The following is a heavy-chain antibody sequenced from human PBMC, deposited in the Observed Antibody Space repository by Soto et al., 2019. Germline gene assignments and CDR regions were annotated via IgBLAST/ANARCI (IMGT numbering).Heavy chain of an antibody. D-gene: IGHD4-17*01. Sequence: QVQLVQSGAEVKKPGSSVKVSCKASGGTFNNYAISWVRQAPGQGLEWMGGSMPVLGTAHYAQNFQDRVTITADESTSTVYMALSSLRSEDTAAYYCARDKDYGDIRNALDMWGQGTMVTVSA. CDR3: ARDKDYGDIRNALDM. J-gene: IGHJ3*02. V-gene: IGHV1-69*12. CDR2: SMPVLGTA. CDR1: GGTFNNYA.